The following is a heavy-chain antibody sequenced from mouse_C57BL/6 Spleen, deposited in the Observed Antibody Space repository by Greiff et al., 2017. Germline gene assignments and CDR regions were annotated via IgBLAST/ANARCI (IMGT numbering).Heavy chain of an antibody. CDR2: IYPGNSDT. Sequence: EVQLQQSGTVLARPGASVKMSCKTSGYTFTSYWMHWVQQRPGQGLEWIGAIYPGNSDTSYNQKFKGKAKLTAVTSASTAYMELSSLTNEDSAVYDCTRGDDGYYERYFDVWGTGTTVTVSS. D-gene: IGHD2-3*01. CDR1: GYTFTSYW. V-gene: IGHV1-5*01. CDR3: TRGDDGYYERYFDV. J-gene: IGHJ1*03.